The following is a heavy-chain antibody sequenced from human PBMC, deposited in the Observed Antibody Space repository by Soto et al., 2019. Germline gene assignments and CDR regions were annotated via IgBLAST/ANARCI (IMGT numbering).Heavy chain of an antibody. J-gene: IGHJ3*02. D-gene: IGHD3-10*01. CDR1: GFTFDDYA. CDR2: ISWNSGSI. Sequence: GGSLRLSCAASGFTFDDYAMHWVRQAPGKGLEWVSGISWNSGSIGYADSVKGRFTISRDNAKNSLYLQMNSLRAEDTALYYCAKDNFYDGSGSYYNNAFDIWGQGTMVTVSS. V-gene: IGHV3-9*01. CDR3: AKDNFYDGSGSYYNNAFDI.